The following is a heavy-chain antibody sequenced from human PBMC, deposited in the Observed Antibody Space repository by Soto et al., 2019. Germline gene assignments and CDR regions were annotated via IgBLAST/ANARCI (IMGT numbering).Heavy chain of an antibody. V-gene: IGHV3-21*01. Sequence: GGSLRLSCAASGFTFSSYSMNWVRQAPGKGLEWVSSISSSSSYINYADSMKGRFTISRDNAKNTLYLQMNSLRAEDTAMYYCARGDPTYFDYWGQGILVTVSS. CDR1: GFTFSSYS. D-gene: IGHD1-26*01. CDR3: ARGDPTYFDY. J-gene: IGHJ4*02. CDR2: ISSSSSYI.